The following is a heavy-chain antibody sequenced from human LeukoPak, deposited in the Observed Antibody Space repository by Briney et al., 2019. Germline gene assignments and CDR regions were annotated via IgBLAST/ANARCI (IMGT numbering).Heavy chain of an antibody. Sequence: SQTLSLTCTVSGGSISSGGYYWSWLRQHPGKDLEWIGYIHYSGSTYYNPSLKSRVIISVDTSKNQFSLKLSSVTAADTAVYYCAREGCSSTSCYLPFDPWGQGTLVIVSS. CDR3: AREGCSSTSCYLPFDP. D-gene: IGHD2-2*01. J-gene: IGHJ5*02. CDR1: GGSISSGGYY. CDR2: IHYSGST. V-gene: IGHV4-31*03.